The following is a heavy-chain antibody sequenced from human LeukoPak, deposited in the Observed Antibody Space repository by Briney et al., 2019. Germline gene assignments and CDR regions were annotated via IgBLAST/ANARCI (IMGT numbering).Heavy chain of an antibody. V-gene: IGHV4-30-4*01. Sequence: PSQTLSLTCTVSGGSISSGDYYWSWIRQPPGKGLEWIGYIYYSGSTYYNPSLKSRVTISVDTSKNQFSLKLSSVTAADTAVYYCARINVGMANKGSWFDPWGQGTLVTVSS. CDR3: ARINVGMANKGSWFDP. D-gene: IGHD5-24*01. J-gene: IGHJ5*02. CDR2: IYYSGST. CDR1: GGSISSGDYY.